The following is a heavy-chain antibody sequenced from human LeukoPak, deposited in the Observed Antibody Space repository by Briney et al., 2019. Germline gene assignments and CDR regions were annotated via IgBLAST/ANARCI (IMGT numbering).Heavy chain of an antibody. Sequence: GGSLRLSCAASGFTLSSYAMSWVRQAPGKGLEWVSSISASGGGTYYADSVKGRFTISRDNAKNTLYLQMNSLRAEDTAVYYCAKHPAFDIWGQGTMVTVSS. CDR3: AKHPAFDI. CDR1: GFTLSSYA. CDR2: ISASGGGT. V-gene: IGHV3-23*01. J-gene: IGHJ3*02.